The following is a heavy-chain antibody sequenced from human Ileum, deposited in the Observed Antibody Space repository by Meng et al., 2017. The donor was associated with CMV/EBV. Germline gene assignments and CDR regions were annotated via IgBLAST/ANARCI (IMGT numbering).Heavy chain of an antibody. V-gene: IGHV3-7*01. CDR1: GFTFSSYW. Sequence: GESLKISCAASGFTFSSYWMSWVRQAPGKGLEWVADIKQDGGEKYYVDSVKGRFTISRDNANNSLCLQMNSLRAEDTAVYYCARNPVTNRRGSHFDYWGQGTLVTVSS. CDR2: IKQDGGEK. CDR3: ARNPVTNRRGSHFDY. J-gene: IGHJ4*02. D-gene: IGHD4-17*01.